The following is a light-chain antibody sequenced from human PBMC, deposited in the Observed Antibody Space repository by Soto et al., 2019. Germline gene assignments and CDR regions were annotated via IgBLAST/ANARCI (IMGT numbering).Light chain of an antibody. J-gene: IGLJ2*01. Sequence: QSALTQPASVSGSPGQSITISCTGTSSDIGGYNYVSWFQQYPGKAPKVMIYEVTNRPSGVSNRFSGSKSGNTASLTVSGLQAEDEADYYCSSYAGSNNSLFGGGTKLTVL. CDR1: SSDIGGYNY. CDR3: SSYAGSNNSL. V-gene: IGLV2-14*01. CDR2: EVT.